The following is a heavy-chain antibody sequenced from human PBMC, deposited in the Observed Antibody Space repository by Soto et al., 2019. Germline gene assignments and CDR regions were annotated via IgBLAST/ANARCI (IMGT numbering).Heavy chain of an antibody. CDR3: AIDPGTSSGWYEGVA. V-gene: IGHV3-23*01. D-gene: IGHD6-19*01. J-gene: IGHJ5*02. CDR1: GFTFSSYA. CDR2: ISGSGGST. Sequence: EVQLLESGGGLVQPGGSLRLSCAASGFTFSSYAMSWVRQAPGKGLEWVSAISGSGGSTFYADSVKGRFTISRDNSKNTLYLRMNSLRVEDTAVYYCAIDPGTSSGWYEGVAWGQGTLVTVSS.